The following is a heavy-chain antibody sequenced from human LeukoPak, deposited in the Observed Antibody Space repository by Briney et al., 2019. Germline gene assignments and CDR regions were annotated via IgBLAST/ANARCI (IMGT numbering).Heavy chain of an antibody. CDR2: ISSTSSYI. V-gene: IGHV3-21*01. Sequence: GGSLRLSCAASGFTFSSYTMNSVRQAPGKGLEWVSSISSTSSYIYYADSVKGRFTISRDNAKNSLYLQMNSLRAEDTAVYYCARETYYYDSGGYHRAFDYWGQGTLVTVSS. D-gene: IGHD3-22*01. J-gene: IGHJ4*02. CDR1: GFTFSSYT. CDR3: ARETYYYDSGGYHRAFDY.